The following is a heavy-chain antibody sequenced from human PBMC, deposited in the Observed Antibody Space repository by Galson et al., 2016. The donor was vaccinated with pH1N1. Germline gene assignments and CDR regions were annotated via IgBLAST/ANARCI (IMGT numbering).Heavy chain of an antibody. Sequence: TLSLTCTVSGSSISSGDYYWSWIRQHPGKGLEWIGYIYYSGSTYYNPSLKSRVSISVYTSKNQFSLKLSSVTAADTAVYYCARSSYGDYVHWFDPWGQGTLVTVSS. CDR3: ARSSYGDYVHWFDP. V-gene: IGHV4-31*03. CDR1: GSSISSGDYY. J-gene: IGHJ5*02. CDR2: IYYSGST. D-gene: IGHD4-17*01.